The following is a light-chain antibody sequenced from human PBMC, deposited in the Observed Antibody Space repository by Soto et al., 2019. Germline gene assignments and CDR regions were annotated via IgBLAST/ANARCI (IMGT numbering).Light chain of an antibody. Sequence: QSALTQPASVSGSPGQSITISCTGTSSDVGGYNYVSWYQQHPGKAPKLMIYDDSNRPPGVSNRFSGSKSGNTASLTTSGLQAEDEADYYCSSYTSSSTLVLGGGTKLTVL. V-gene: IGLV2-14*01. J-gene: IGLJ2*01. CDR2: DDS. CDR1: SSDVGGYNY. CDR3: SSYTSSSTLV.